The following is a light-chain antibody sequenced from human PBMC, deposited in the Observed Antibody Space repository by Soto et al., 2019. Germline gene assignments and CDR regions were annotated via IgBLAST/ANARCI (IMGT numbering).Light chain of an antibody. CDR1: SSNIGAGYD. Sequence: QSVLTQPPSVSGAPGQRVTISCTGSSSNIGAGYDVHWYQQLPGTAPKLLIYGNSNRPSGVPDLFSGSKSGTSASLAITGSQAEDEAAYSCQSYDSSLSYYVFGTGTKVTVL. CDR3: QSYDSSLSYYV. CDR2: GNS. V-gene: IGLV1-40*01. J-gene: IGLJ1*01.